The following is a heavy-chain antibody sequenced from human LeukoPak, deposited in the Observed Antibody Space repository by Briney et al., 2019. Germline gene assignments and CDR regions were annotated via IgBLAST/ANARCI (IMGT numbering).Heavy chain of an antibody. D-gene: IGHD3-9*01. CDR1: GGSISSGDYC. Sequence: PSQTLSLTCTVSGGSISSGDYCWSWIRQPPGKGLEWIGYIYYSGSTYYNPSLKSRVTISVDTSKNQFSLKLSSVTAADTAVYYCARFEDYYYYYGMDVWGQGTTVTVSS. CDR2: IYYSGST. J-gene: IGHJ6*02. CDR3: ARFEDYYYYYGMDV. V-gene: IGHV4-30-4*01.